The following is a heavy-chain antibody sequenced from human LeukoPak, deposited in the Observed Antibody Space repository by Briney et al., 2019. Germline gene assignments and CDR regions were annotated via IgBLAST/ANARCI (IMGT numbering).Heavy chain of an antibody. CDR1: GFTVSSNY. D-gene: IGHD2-2*01. J-gene: IGHJ4*02. V-gene: IGHV3-66*02. CDR3: AREHQLLYLDY. CDR2: IYSGGST. Sequence: GGSLRLSCAASGFTVSSNYMSWVRQAPGKGLEWVSVIYSGGSTYYADSVKGRFTISRDNSKNTLYLQMNSLRAEDTAVYYCAREHQLLYLDYWGQGTVVTVSS.